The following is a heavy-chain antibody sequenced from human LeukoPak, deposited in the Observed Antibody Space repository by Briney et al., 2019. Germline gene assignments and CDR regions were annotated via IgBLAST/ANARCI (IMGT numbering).Heavy chain of an antibody. CDR3: ARGGSSWYGYYYYMDV. V-gene: IGHV1-2*02. CDR1: GYTFTGYY. J-gene: IGHJ6*03. D-gene: IGHD6-13*01. CDR2: NNPNSGGT. Sequence: ASVKVSCKASGYTFTGYYMHWVRQAPGQGLEWMGWNNPNSGGTNYAQKFQGRVTMTRDTSISTAYMELSRLRSDDTAVYYCARGGSSWYGYYYYMDVWGKGTTVTVSS.